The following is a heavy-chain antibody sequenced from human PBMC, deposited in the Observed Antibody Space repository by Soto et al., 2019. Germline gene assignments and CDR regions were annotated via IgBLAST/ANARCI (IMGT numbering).Heavy chain of an antibody. Sequence: SVKVSCKASGGTFSRYTITWVRQAPGQGLEWMGGITPMFGTPNYAQKFQGRVTITADESTSTAYMELSSLRSEDTAMYYFARDGTLYDSSAYYYLYWGQGTLVTVSS. CDR1: GGTFSRYT. J-gene: IGHJ4*02. V-gene: IGHV1-69*13. D-gene: IGHD3-22*01. CDR2: ITPMFGTP. CDR3: ARDGTLYDSSAYYYLY.